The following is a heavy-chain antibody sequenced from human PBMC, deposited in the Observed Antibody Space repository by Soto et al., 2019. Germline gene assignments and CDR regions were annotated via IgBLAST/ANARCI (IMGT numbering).Heavy chain of an antibody. J-gene: IGHJ6*02. V-gene: IGHV3-11*01. Sequence: PVGSLRLSCAASGFTFSDYYMSWICQAPGKGLEWVSYISSSGSTIYYADSVKGRFTISRDNAKNSLYLQMNSLRAEDTAVYYCARDYSSSWYSYYYGMDVWGQGTTVTVSS. CDR1: GFTFSDYY. CDR3: ARDYSSSWYSYYYGMDV. CDR2: ISSSGSTI. D-gene: IGHD6-13*01.